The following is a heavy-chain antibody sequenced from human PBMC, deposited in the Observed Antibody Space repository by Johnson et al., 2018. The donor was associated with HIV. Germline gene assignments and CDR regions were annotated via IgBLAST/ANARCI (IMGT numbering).Heavy chain of an antibody. CDR1: GFTFSSYG. CDR3: AAAEYDAFDI. D-gene: IGHD6-6*01. CDR2: INWNGGST. V-gene: IGHV3-NL1*01. Sequence: QVQLVESGGGVVQPGRSLRLSCAASGFTFSSYGMSWVRQAPGKGLEWVSGINWNGGSTGYADSVKGRFAISRDSSKNTLYLQMNSLRAEDTAVYYCAAAEYDAFDIWGQGTMVTVSS. J-gene: IGHJ3*02.